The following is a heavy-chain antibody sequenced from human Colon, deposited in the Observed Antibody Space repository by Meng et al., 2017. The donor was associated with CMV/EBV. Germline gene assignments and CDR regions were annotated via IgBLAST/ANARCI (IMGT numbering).Heavy chain of an antibody. Sequence: GESLKISCAASGFMFSSYNMHWVRQAPGKGLEWVAVISYDGGYKYYADSVKGRFTISRDNSKNTLYLQMNSLRAEDTAVYYCARDPNYYFDYWGQGTLVTVSS. CDR3: ARDPNYYFDY. CDR2: ISYDGGYK. CDR1: GFMFSSYN. D-gene: IGHD1-7*01. J-gene: IGHJ4*02. V-gene: IGHV3-30-3*01.